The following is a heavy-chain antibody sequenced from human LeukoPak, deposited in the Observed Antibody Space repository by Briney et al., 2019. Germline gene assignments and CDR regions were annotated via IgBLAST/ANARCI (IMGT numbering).Heavy chain of an antibody. CDR2: IYYSGST. D-gene: IGHD6-19*01. Sequence: SQTLSLTCTVSGGSISSGDYYWSWIRQPPGKGLEWIGYIYYSGSTYYNPSLKSRVTISVDTSKNQFPLKLSSVTAADTAVYYCARDREVAGPREVGYWGQGTLVTVSS. CDR3: ARDREVAGPREVGY. CDR1: GGSISSGDYY. V-gene: IGHV4-30-4*08. J-gene: IGHJ4*02.